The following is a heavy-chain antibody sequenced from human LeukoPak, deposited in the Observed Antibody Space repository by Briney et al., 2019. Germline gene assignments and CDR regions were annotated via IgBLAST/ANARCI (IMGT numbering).Heavy chain of an antibody. J-gene: IGHJ6*04. CDR1: GGSFNDNY. D-gene: IGHD3-10*01. CDR2: INHSGST. Sequence: SETLSLTCAVSGGSFNDNYWTWIRQPPGKGLEWIGEINHSGSTNYNPSLKSRVTISVDTSKNQLSLELTSETTVDTSVYDCASHEKPVVNIFREEMDVWGKGTTVTISS. V-gene: IGHV4-34*01. CDR3: ASHEKPVVNIFREEMDV.